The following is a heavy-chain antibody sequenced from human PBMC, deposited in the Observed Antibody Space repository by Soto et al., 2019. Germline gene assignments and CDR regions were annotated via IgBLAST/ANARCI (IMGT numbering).Heavy chain of an antibody. Sequence: QVQLVESGGGVVQPGRSLTLSCDASGFTFNFYGMHWVRQAPGKGLEWVAVISYDGSDKYYADTGRGRFTISRDNTKTTVWLQMNSLRGEDTAVYYCAKERRYSFDALDLWGQGTLVTVSS. V-gene: IGHV3-30*18. CDR1: GFTFNFYG. CDR2: ISYDGSDK. D-gene: IGHD5-18*01. J-gene: IGHJ3*01. CDR3: AKERRYSFDALDL.